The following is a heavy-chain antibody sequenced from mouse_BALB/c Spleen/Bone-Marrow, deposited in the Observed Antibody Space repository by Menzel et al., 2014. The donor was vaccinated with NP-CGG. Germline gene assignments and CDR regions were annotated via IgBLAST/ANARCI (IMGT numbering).Heavy chain of an antibody. CDR2: INTNGGDT. CDR1: GFTFSNYG. V-gene: IGHV5-6-3*01. CDR3: ARGADYVSWFAY. J-gene: IGHJ3*01. D-gene: IGHD2-4*01. Sequence: EVKLMESGGGLVQPGGSLKLSCAASGFTFSNYGMSWVRQTPDKRLEFVATINTNGGDTYYPDSVKGRFTISRDNAKNTLYLQMSSLKSEDTAMYYCARGADYVSWFAYWGQGTLVAVSA.